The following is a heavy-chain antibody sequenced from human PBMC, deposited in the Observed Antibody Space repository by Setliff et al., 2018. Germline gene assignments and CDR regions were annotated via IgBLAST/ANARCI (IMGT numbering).Heavy chain of an antibody. Sequence: GESLKISCAASGFTFSSYGMHWVRQAPGKGLEWLAVISYDGSSKYYADSVKGRFTISRDNSKNTLYLQMNSLRAEDTAVYYCVNDRAFCSITSCYQYYYGMDVWGQGTTVTVS. CDR1: GFTFSSYG. CDR2: ISYDGSSK. V-gene: IGHV3-30*18. CDR3: VNDRAFCSITSCYQYYYGMDV. J-gene: IGHJ6*02. D-gene: IGHD2-2*01.